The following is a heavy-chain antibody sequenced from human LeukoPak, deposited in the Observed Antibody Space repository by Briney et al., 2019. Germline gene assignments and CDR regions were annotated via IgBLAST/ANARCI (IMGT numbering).Heavy chain of an antibody. J-gene: IGHJ4*02. D-gene: IGHD3-10*01. V-gene: IGHV1-18*01. CDR2: ISAYNGNT. CDR3: ARDGRYYGSGSETFDY. CDR1: GYTFTSYG. Sequence: ASVKVSCKASGYTFTSYGISWVRQAPGQGLEWMGWISAYNGNTNYAQKLQGRVTMTTDTSTSTAYMELRSLRSDDTAVYHCARDGRYYGSGSETFDYWGQGTLVTVSS.